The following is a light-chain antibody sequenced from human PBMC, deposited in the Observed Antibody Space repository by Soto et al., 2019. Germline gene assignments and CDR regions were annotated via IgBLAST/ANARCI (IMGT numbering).Light chain of an antibody. Sequence: QSVLTQPASVSGSPGQWITISCTGTCSDVGGYNYVSWYQQHPGKAPKLMIYDVSNRPSGVSNRFSGSKSGNTASLTISGLQAEDEADYYCSSYTSSSPYVFGTGTKVTVL. CDR1: CSDVGGYNY. J-gene: IGLJ1*01. CDR3: SSYTSSSPYV. V-gene: IGLV2-14*01. CDR2: DVS.